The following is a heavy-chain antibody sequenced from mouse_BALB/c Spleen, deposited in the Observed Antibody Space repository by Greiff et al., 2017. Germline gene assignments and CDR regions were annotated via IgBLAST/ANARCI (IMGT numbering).Heavy chain of an antibody. CDR1: GDSITSGY. J-gene: IGHJ1*01. Sequence: EVKLQESGPSLVKPSQTLSLTCSVTGDSITSGYWNWIRKFPGNKLEYMGYISYSGSTYYNPSLKSRISITRDTSKNQYYLQLNSVTTEDTATYYCARIYYDYELWYFDVWGAGTTVTVSS. CDR3: ARIYYDYELWYFDV. V-gene: IGHV3-8*02. D-gene: IGHD2-4*01. CDR2: ISYSGST.